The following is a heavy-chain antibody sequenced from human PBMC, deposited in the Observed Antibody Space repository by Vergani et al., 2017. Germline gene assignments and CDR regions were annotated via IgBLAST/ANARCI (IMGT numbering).Heavy chain of an antibody. CDR2: ISPSGATI. Sequence: QVQLVDSGGGLVKPGGSLRLSCAASGFTFSDYFMTWIRQAPGKGLEWLSYISPSGATIYYADSLKGRFTISRDNAKKSLFLEMKGLRTEDTAIYYCARATCSNGVCTSRDFFDNWGQGTLVTVSS. CDR1: GFTFSDYF. D-gene: IGHD2-8*01. CDR3: ARATCSNGVCTSRDFFDN. V-gene: IGHV3-11*01. J-gene: IGHJ4*02.